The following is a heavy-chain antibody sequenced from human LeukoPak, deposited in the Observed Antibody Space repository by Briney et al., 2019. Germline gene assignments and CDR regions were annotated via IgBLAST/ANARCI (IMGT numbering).Heavy chain of an antibody. Sequence: GGSLRLSCAASGFIFSSYWMSWVRQAPGKGLEWVANIKQDGSEKHYVDSVKGRFTISRDNAKNSLYLQMDSLRAEDTAVYYCATISYYYGTDVWGQGTTVTVSS. J-gene: IGHJ6*02. CDR2: IKQDGSEK. CDR1: GFIFSSYW. V-gene: IGHV3-7*01. CDR3: ATISYYYGTDV.